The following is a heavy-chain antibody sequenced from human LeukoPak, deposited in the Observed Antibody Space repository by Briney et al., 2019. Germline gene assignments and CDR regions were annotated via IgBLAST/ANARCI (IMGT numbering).Heavy chain of an antibody. CDR3: ARGYDPPPYYYYYGMDV. Sequence: ASVKVSCKASGYTFTGYYMHWVRQAPGQGLEWMGWINPNSGGTNYAQKFQGRVTMTRDTSISTAYMELSRLRSDDTVVYYCARGYDPPPYYYYYGMDVWGQGTTVTVSS. CDR1: GYTFTGYY. J-gene: IGHJ6*02. V-gene: IGHV1-2*02. CDR2: INPNSGGT. D-gene: IGHD3-3*01.